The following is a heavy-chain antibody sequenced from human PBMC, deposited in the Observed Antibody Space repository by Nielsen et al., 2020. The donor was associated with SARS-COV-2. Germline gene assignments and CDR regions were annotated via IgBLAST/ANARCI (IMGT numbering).Heavy chain of an antibody. CDR2: ISSSSSYT. CDR1: GFTFSVYY. V-gene: IGHV3-11*03. CDR3: ARFVYYGSGSFDY. D-gene: IGHD3-10*01. Sequence: GASLKMSWGASGFTFSVYYMSWIRQAPGKGLEWVSYISSSSSYTNYADSVKGRFTISRDNAKNSLYLQMNSLRAEDTAVYYCARFVYYGSGSFDYWGQGTLVTVSS. J-gene: IGHJ4*02.